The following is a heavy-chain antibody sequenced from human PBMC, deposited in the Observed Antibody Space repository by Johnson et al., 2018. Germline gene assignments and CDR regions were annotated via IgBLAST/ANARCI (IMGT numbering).Heavy chain of an antibody. J-gene: IGHJ6*03. V-gene: IGHV3-30-3*01. CDR3: AGIDSSSWLHYYYYMDV. Sequence: QVQLVESGGGVVQPGRSLRLSCAASGFTFSSYAMHWVRQAPGKGLEWVAVISYDGSNKYYADSVKGRFTISRDNAKNSLYLQMNSLRAEDTAVYYCAGIDSSSWLHYYYYMDVWGKGTTVTVSS. D-gene: IGHD6-13*01. CDR2: ISYDGSNK. CDR1: GFTFSSYA.